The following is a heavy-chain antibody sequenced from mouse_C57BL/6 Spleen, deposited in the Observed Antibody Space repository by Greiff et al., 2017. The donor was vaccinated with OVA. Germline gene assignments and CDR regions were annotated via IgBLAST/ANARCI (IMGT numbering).Heavy chain of an antibody. V-gene: IGHV1-26*01. CDR3: ARLYGYDQYYFDY. D-gene: IGHD2-2*01. Sequence: VQLQQSGPELVKPGASVKISCKASGYTFTDYYMNWVKQSHGKSLEWIGDINPNNGGTSYNQKFKGKATLTVDKSSSTAYMELRSLTSEDSAVYYCARLYGYDQYYFDYWGQGTTLTVSS. CDR2: INPNNGGT. J-gene: IGHJ2*01. CDR1: GYTFTDYY.